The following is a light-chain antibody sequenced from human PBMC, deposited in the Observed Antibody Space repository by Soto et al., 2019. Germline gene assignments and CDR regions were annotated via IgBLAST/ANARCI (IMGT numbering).Light chain of an antibody. J-gene: IGKJ2*03. CDR2: DAS. CDR1: QSTANW. V-gene: IGKV1-5*01. Sequence: IQMTQFPATLTASVGDRVTITCRASQSTANWLGWYQQKPGKAPKVVIYDASSLGSGVPSRFSGSGSGTEFTLTISSLQSYDFATYYCQQYTSFPYSFGQGTKVDIK. CDR3: QQYTSFPYS.